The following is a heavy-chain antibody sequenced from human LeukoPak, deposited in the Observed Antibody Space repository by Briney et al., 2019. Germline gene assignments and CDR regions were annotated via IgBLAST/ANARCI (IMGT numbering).Heavy chain of an antibody. CDR2: IYYSGST. CDR1: GGSISSSSYY. J-gene: IGHJ5*02. D-gene: IGHD6-13*01. V-gene: IGHV4-39*01. CDR3: ARASSSWYWPNWFDP. Sequence: SSETLSLTCTVSGGSISSSSYYWGWIRQPPGKGLEWIGSIYYSGSTYYNPSLKSRVTISVDTSKNQFSLKLSSVTAADTAVYYCARASSSWYWPNWFDPWGQGTLVTVSS.